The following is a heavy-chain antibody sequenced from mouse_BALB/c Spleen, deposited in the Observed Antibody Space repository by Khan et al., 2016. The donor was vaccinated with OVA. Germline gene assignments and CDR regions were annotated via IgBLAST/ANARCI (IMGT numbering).Heavy chain of an antibody. D-gene: IGHD2-1*01. CDR2: INTSTGEA. CDR3: SRSNGNYWFAY. V-gene: IGHV9-3-1*01. J-gene: IGHJ3*01. Sequence: QIQLVQSGPELKKPGETVKISCKASGYTLTNYGMNWVKQAPGKGLKWMGWINTSTGEATYADDFKGRFAFSLETSASTAYLQINNLKNEDTATYFCSRSNGNYWFAYWGQGTLVTVSA. CDR1: GYTLTNYG.